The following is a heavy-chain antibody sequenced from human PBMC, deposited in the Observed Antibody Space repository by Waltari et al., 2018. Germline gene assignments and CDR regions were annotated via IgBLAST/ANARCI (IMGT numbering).Heavy chain of an antibody. Sequence: QVHLVQSGPEVKKPGASVQVSCKASGYTFSSNGISWVRQAPGQGLELMGWITAYNGNTFYAEKFQDRVTMTTDTSTNTAYMDLRSLISDDTAVYYCARGSSSWYDSWGQGTPVTVSS. J-gene: IGHJ5*01. CDR1: GYTFSSNG. CDR3: ARGSSSWYDS. CDR2: ITAYNGNT. D-gene: IGHD6-13*01. V-gene: IGHV1-18*04.